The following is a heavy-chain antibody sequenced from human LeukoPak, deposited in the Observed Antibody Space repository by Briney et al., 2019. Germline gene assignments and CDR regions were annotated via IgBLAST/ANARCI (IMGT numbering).Heavy chain of an antibody. CDR3: ATLTKNDSGSYRFGKKKRGYMDV. CDR2: INHSGST. Sequence: SETLSLTCAVYGGSFSGYYWSWIRQPPGKGLEWIGEINHSGSTNYNPSLKSRVTISVHTSKNQFSLKLSSVTAADTAVYYCATLTKNDSGSYRFGKKKRGYMDVWGKGTTVTVSS. J-gene: IGHJ6*03. V-gene: IGHV4-34*01. CDR1: GGSFSGYY. D-gene: IGHD3-10*01.